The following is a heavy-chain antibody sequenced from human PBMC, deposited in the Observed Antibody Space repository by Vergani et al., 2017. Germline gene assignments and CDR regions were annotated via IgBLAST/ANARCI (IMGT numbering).Heavy chain of an antibody. CDR3: ARNXTVTTYGPRYSYYYGMDV. J-gene: IGHJ6*02. Sequence: QVQLQESGPGLVKPSQTLSLTCTVSGGSISSGDYYWSWIRQPPGKGLEWIGYIYYSGSTNYNPSLKSRVTISVDTSKNQFSLKLSSVTAADTAVYYCARNXTVTTYGPRYSYYYGMDVWGQGTTVTVAS. CDR2: IYYSGST. CDR1: GGSISSGDYY. D-gene: IGHD4-17*01. V-gene: IGHV4-30-4*01.